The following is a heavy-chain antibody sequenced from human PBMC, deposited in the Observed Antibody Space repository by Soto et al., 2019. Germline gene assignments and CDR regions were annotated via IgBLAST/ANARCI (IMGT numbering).Heavy chain of an antibody. CDR1: GGSISSYY. CDR3: ARERHRGYCSSTSCYPGMDV. Sequence: KPSETLSLTCTVSGGSISSYYWSWIRQPPGKGLEWIGYIYYSGSTNYNPSLKSRVTISVDTSKNQFSLKLSSVTAADTAVYYCARERHRGYCSSTSCYPGMDVWGQGTTVTVSS. V-gene: IGHV4-59*01. CDR2: IYYSGST. J-gene: IGHJ6*02. D-gene: IGHD2-2*01.